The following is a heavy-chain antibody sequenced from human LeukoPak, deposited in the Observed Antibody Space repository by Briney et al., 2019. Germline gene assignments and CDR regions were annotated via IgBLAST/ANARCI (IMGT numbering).Heavy chain of an antibody. V-gene: IGHV1-18*01. CDR3: ARVRVGLIAAAGTSGNAFDI. CDR2: ISAYNGNT. Sequence: GASVKVSCKASGYTFTSYGISWVRQAPGQGLEWMGWISAYNGNTNYAQKFQGRVTMTRDTSISTAYMELSRLRSDDTAVYYCARVRVGLIAAAGTSGNAFDIWGQGTMVTVSS. J-gene: IGHJ3*02. CDR1: GYTFTSYG. D-gene: IGHD6-13*01.